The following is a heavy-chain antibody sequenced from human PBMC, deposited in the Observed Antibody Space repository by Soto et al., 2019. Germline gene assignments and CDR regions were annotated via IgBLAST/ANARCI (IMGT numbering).Heavy chain of an antibody. CDR1: RLVFSSDS. J-gene: IGHJ4*02. CDR3: ARVSREVVPAAIDY. CDR2: INSGGSST. Sequence: GGPPTDSWVTPRLVFSSDSIHWVRKAPGKGLVWVSRINSGGSSTTYADSVKGRFTISRDNAKNTLYLQMTSLRAEDTAVCYCARVSREVVPAAIDYWGQGP. D-gene: IGHD2-2*01. V-gene: IGHV3-74*01.